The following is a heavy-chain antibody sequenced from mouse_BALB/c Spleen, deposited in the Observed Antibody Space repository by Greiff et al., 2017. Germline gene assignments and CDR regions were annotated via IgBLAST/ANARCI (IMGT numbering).Heavy chain of an antibody. J-gene: IGHJ1*01. Sequence: QVQLKESGAELAKPGASVKMSCKASGYTFTSYWMHWVKQRPGQGLEWIGYINPSTGYTEYNQKFKDKATLTADKSSSTAYMQLSSLTSEDSAVYYCARRSRGSHWYFDVWGAGTTVTVSS. CDR3: ARRSRGSHWYFDV. D-gene: IGHD1-1*02. V-gene: IGHV1-7*01. CDR2: INPSTGYT. CDR1: GYTFTSYW.